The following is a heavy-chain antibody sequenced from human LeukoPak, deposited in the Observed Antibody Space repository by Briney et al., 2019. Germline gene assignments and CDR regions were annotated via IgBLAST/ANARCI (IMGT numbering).Heavy chain of an antibody. CDR1: GGSISTYY. J-gene: IGHJ4*02. V-gene: IGHV4-59*04. CDR3: ASNTGRDSGWYGDFDY. Sequence: PSETLSLTCTVSGGSISTYYWTWIRQPPGKGLEWIGYVYYSGSTYYNPSLKSRVTISVDTSKNQFSLKLSSVTAADTAVYYCASNTGRDSGWYGDFDYWGQGTLVTVSS. CDR2: VYYSGST. D-gene: IGHD6-19*01.